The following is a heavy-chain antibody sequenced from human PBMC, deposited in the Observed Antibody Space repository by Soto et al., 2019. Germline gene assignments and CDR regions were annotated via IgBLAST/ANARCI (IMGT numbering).Heavy chain of an antibody. J-gene: IGHJ2*01. Sequence: EVPLVESGGGLVQPGGSLRLSCAASGFTFSSYWMHWVRQAPGKGLVWVSRINSDGSSTSYADSVKGRFTISRDNAKNTLYLQMNSLRAEDTAVYFWARGGSLNWYFDLWGRGTLGTVSS. CDR3: ARGGSLNWYFDL. CDR1: GFTFSSYW. V-gene: IGHV3-74*01. CDR2: INSDGSST. D-gene: IGHD1-26*01.